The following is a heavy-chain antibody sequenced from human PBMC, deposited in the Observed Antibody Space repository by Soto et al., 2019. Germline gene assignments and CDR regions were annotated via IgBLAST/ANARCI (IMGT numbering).Heavy chain of an antibody. J-gene: IGHJ6*02. V-gene: IGHV3-43*02. D-gene: IGHD2-21*01. CDR2: ISGDGGST. Sequence: GGSLRLSCAASGFTFDDYAMHWVRQAPGKGLEWVSLISGDGGSTYYADSVKGRFTISRDNSKNSLYLQMNSLRTEDTALYYCAKINPGGLLTYCGGDCYSYGMDVWGQGTTVTVSS. CDR1: GFTFDDYA. CDR3: AKINPGGLLTYCGGDCYSYGMDV.